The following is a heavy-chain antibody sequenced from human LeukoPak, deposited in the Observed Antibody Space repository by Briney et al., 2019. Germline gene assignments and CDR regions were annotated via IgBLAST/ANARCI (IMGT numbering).Heavy chain of an antibody. CDR3: ARRAGDYGDLNWFDP. D-gene: IGHD4-17*01. V-gene: IGHV1-8*01. Sequence: GASVKVSCKASGYTFTSYDINWVRQATGQGLEWMGWMNPNSGNTGYAQKFQGRVTMTRNTSISTAYMELSSLRSEDTAVYYCARRAGDYGDLNWFDPWGQGTLVTVSS. CDR1: GYTFTSYD. CDR2: MNPNSGNT. J-gene: IGHJ5*02.